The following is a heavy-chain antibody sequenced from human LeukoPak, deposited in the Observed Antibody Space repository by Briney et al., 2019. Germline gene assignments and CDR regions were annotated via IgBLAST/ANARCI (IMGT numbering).Heavy chain of an antibody. Sequence: SETLSLTCAVYGGSFSGYYWSWIRQPPGKGLEWIGEINHSGSTNYNPSLKSRVTISVDTSKHQFSLKLSSVTAADTAVYYCARGDIIVVPAAGSGYYYMDVWGKGTTVTVSS. J-gene: IGHJ6*03. CDR3: ARGDIIVVPAAGSGYYYMDV. D-gene: IGHD2-2*01. CDR1: GGSFSGYY. V-gene: IGHV4-34*01. CDR2: INHSGST.